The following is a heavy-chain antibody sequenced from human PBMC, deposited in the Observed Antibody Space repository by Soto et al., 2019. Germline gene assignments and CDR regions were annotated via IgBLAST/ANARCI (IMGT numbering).Heavy chain of an antibody. J-gene: IGHJ6*02. Sequence: SPTLSLTRAISGDSVSSNSAAWNWVRQSRSRGLEWLGRTYYRSKWYNDYSVSVKSRITINPDASKNQFSLQLNSLTPEYTAVYYCARDPNYCSSTSCHLNYYGMDVWGQGTTVTVSS. CDR3: ARDPNYCSSTSCHLNYYGMDV. CDR2: TYYRSKWYN. D-gene: IGHD2-2*01. V-gene: IGHV6-1*01. CDR1: GDSVSSNSAA.